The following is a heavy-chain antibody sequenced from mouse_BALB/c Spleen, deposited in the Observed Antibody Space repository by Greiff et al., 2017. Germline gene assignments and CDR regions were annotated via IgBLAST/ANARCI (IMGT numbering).Heavy chain of an antibody. Sequence: DVLLVESGGGLVKPGGSLKLSCAASGFTFSSYAMSWVRQTPEKRLEWVATISSGGSYTYYPDSVKGRFTISRDNAKNTLYLQMSSLRSEDTAMYYSARPLITTGYFDYWGQGTTLTVSS. J-gene: IGHJ2*01. V-gene: IGHV5-9-3*01. CDR3: ARPLITTGYFDY. CDR2: ISSGGSYT. CDR1: GFTFSSYA. D-gene: IGHD1-1*01.